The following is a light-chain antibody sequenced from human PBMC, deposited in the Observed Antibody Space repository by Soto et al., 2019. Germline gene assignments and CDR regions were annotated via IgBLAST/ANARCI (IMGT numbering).Light chain of an antibody. V-gene: IGKV3-20*01. CDR3: QQYNNWQT. CDR1: QTVSSRF. CDR2: GAL. Sequence: EIVLTQSPGTLSLSPGERATLSCRASQTVSSRFLAWYQQKPGQAPRLLIYGALSRATGIPDRFSGSGSGTEFALTISSLQSEDFAVYYCQQYNNWQTFGQGTKVDIK. J-gene: IGKJ2*01.